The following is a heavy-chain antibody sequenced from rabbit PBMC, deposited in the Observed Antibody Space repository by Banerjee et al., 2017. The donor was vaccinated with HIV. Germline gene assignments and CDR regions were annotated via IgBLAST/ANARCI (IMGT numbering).Heavy chain of an antibody. CDR3: ARDLAGVIGWNFNL. Sequence: QEQLVESGGGLVQPEGSLTLTCTASGFSFSSTYYMCWVRQAPGKGLELIACIYTGTSGSTWYANWAKGRFTISKPSSTTVTLQMTSLTAADTASYFCARDLAGVIGWNFNLWGPGTLVTVS. V-gene: IGHV1S45*01. CDR2: IYTGTSGST. CDR1: GFSFSSTYY. D-gene: IGHD4-1*01. J-gene: IGHJ4*01.